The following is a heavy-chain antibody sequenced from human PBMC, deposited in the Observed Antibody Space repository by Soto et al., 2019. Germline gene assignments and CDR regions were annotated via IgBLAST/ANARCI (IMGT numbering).Heavy chain of an antibody. Sequence: GESLKISCKGSGYSFTSYWIGWVRQMPGKGLEWMGIIYPGDSGTRYSPSFQGQVTISADKPISTAYLQWSSLKASDTAMYYCARTDIVVVPAAVDYYYYMDVWGKGTTVTVSS. V-gene: IGHV5-51*04. CDR1: GYSFTSYW. D-gene: IGHD2-2*01. CDR3: ARTDIVVVPAAVDYYYYMDV. J-gene: IGHJ6*03. CDR2: IYPGDSGT.